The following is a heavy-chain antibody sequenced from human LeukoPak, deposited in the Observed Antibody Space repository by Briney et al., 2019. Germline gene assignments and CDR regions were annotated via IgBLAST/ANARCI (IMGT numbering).Heavy chain of an antibody. CDR3: ARGSITGTTEIFY. Sequence: SETLSLTCSVSGHSISSGYYWGWVRQPPGKGLEWIGSISQSGSTYYSPSLRSRVTISVDTSKNQISLKLSFVTAADTAVYYCARGSITGTTEIFYWGQGTLVTVSS. J-gene: IGHJ4*02. CDR1: GHSISSGYY. CDR2: ISQSGST. V-gene: IGHV4-38-2*02. D-gene: IGHD1-7*01.